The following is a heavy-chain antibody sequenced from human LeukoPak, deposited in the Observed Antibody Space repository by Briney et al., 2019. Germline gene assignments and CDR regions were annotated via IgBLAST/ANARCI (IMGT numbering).Heavy chain of an antibody. CDR3: ARANRLTGAFDI. J-gene: IGHJ3*02. CDR2: SNAGNGNT. V-gene: IGHV1-3*02. Sequence: ASVKVSCKASGCTFTSYAMHWVRQAPGQRLEWMGWSNAGNGNTKYSQEFQGRVTITRDTSASTAYMELSSLRSEDMAVYYCARANRLTGAFDIWGQGTMVTVSS. CDR1: GCTFTSYA. D-gene: IGHD1-20*01.